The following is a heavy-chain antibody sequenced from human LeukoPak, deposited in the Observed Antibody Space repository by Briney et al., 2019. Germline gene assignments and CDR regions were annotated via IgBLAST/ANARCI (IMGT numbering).Heavy chain of an antibody. CDR1: GGSISSSSHY. Sequence: SETLSLTCTVSGGSISSSSHYWGWIRQPPGKGLEWIGVSTYYNPSLKNRVTISRDTSKNQFSLKLSSVTAADTAIYYCARAGYSYGIISYFDSWGQGTLVTVSS. D-gene: IGHD5-18*01. CDR2: VST. CDR3: ARAGYSYGIISYFDS. V-gene: IGHV4-39*01. J-gene: IGHJ4*02.